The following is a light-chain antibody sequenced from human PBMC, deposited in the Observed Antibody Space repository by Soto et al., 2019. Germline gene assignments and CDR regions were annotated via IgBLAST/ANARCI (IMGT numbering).Light chain of an antibody. V-gene: IGKV3D-15*01. CDR1: QSVSTN. Sequence: EILMTQSPATLSVSPGERATLSCRTSQSVSTNLAWYQQKPGQAPSLLIYDASTRASVIPARFSGSGSGTDFTLTITSLQSEDFALYYCQRYDDWPLTFGGGTKVEIK. CDR2: DAS. J-gene: IGKJ4*01. CDR3: QRYDDWPLT.